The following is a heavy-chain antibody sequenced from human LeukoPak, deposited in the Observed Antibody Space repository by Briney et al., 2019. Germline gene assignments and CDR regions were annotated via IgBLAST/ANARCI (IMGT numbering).Heavy chain of an antibody. CDR3: ARGGYCGGDCYFYY. Sequence: SETLSLTCTVSGGSISSGNYYWSWIRQPAGNGLEWIGRIYSSGSTNYNPSLKSRVTISVDTSKNQFSLKLSSVTAADTAVYYCARGGYCGGDCYFYYWGQGTLVTVSS. D-gene: IGHD2-21*02. V-gene: IGHV4-61*02. CDR2: IYSSGST. CDR1: GGSISSGNYY. J-gene: IGHJ4*02.